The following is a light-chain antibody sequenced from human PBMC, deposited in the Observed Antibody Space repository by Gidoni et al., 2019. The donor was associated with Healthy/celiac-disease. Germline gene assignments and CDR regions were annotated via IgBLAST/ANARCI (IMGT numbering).Light chain of an antibody. Sequence: ELVLTQSPATLSLSPGERAPLSCWASQSVSSYLAWYQQKPGQAPRLLIYDASNRATGIPARFSGSGSGTDFTLTISSLEPEDFAVYYCQQRSNWPSLTFGGGTKVEIK. J-gene: IGKJ4*01. CDR1: QSVSSY. CDR3: QQRSNWPSLT. CDR2: DAS. V-gene: IGKV3-11*01.